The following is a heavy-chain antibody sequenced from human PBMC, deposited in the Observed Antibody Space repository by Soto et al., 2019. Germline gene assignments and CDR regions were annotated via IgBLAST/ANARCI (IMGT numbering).Heavy chain of an antibody. V-gene: IGHV1-69*13. CDR1: GGTFSSYA. J-gene: IGHJ6*02. CDR3: ARKEPASDFWSGHYGPYYYYGMDV. Sequence: GASVKVSCKASGGTFSSYAISWVRQAPGQGLEWMGGIIPIFGTANYAQKFQGRVTITADESTSTAYMELSSLRSEHTAVYYCARKEPASDFWSGHYGPYYYYGMDVWGQGTTVTVAS. D-gene: IGHD3-3*01. CDR2: IIPIFGTA.